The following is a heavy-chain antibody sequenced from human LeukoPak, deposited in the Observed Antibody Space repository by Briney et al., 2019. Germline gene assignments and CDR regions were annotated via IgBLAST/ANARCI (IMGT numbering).Heavy chain of an antibody. CDR1: GGTFSSYA. Sequence: SVKVSCKASGGTFSSYAISWVRQAPGQGLEWMGRITPIFGLANYAQKFQGRVTITADKSTSTAYMELSSLRSEDTAVYYCARSLFPSGSAFDIWGQGTMVTVSS. V-gene: IGHV1-69*04. D-gene: IGHD1-26*01. J-gene: IGHJ3*02. CDR3: ARSLFPSGSAFDI. CDR2: ITPIFGLA.